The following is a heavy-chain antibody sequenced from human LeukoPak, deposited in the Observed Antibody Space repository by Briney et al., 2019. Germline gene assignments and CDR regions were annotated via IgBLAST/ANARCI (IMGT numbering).Heavy chain of an antibody. CDR3: ARDSSGGPWSYFDY. CDR2: INPNSGGT. D-gene: IGHD6-19*01. J-gene: IGHJ4*02. CDR1: GYTFTGYY. Sequence: ASVKVSCKASGYTFTGYYVHWVRQAPGQGLEWMGWINPNSGGTKYAQMFQGRVTMARDTSISTVYMELNSLRSDDTAVYYCARDSSGGPWSYFDYWGQGTLVTVFS. V-gene: IGHV1-2*02.